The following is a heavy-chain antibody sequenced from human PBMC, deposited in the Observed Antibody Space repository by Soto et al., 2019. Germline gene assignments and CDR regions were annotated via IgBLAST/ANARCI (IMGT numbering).Heavy chain of an antibody. Sequence: EVQLLESGGGLEQPGGSLRLSCAASRFTFDSFAMTWVRQAPGKGLEWVSAISASGGSTYYADSVKGRFTISRDSSKNTLYLQMNSLRAEDTAVYYCARGAVTPDSWGQGTLVTVSS. D-gene: IGHD3-10*01. V-gene: IGHV3-23*01. CDR3: ARGAVTPDS. CDR1: RFTFDSFA. CDR2: ISASGGST. J-gene: IGHJ4*02.